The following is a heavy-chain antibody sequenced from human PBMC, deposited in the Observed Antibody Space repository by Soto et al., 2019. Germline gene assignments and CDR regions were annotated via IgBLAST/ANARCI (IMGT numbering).Heavy chain of an antibody. V-gene: IGHV1-3*01. D-gene: IGHD1-7*01. Sequence: ASVKVSCKASGYTFTSYAMHWVRQAPGQRLEWMGWINAGNGNTKYSQKFQGRVTITRDTSASTAYMELSSLRSEDTAVYYCARVGTSYYGMDVWGQGTTVTVS. CDR3: ARVGTSYYGMDV. CDR1: GYTFTSYA. CDR2: INAGNGNT. J-gene: IGHJ6*02.